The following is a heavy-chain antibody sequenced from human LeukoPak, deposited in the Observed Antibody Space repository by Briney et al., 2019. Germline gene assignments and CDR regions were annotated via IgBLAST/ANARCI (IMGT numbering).Heavy chain of an antibody. CDR3: ARAPGAFDI. CDR1: GYTFTVYY. CDR2: INTNSGGT. J-gene: IGHJ3*02. D-gene: IGHD7-27*01. Sequence: GASVTVSFTASGYTFTVYYMHWGRHAPGQGQEWMGWINTNSGGTNYAQKFQGRVTMTRHTSISTAYMELSRLSSDDTAVYYCARAPGAFDIWGQGTMVTVSS. V-gene: IGHV1-2*02.